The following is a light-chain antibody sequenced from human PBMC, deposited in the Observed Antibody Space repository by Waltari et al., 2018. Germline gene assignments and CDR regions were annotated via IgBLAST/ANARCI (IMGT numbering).Light chain of an antibody. CDR1: SNDVGTYTY. Sequence: QSGLTQPASVSGSPGQSITISCTGTSNDVGTYTYFPCYQHPPDRAPQLLIYEVYNRPSGISTRFSGSKSGNTASLTISGLLAEDEAVYYCSSYTESGARVFGGGTKVTV. V-gene: IGLV2-14*01. CDR2: EVY. J-gene: IGLJ2*01. CDR3: SSYTESGARV.